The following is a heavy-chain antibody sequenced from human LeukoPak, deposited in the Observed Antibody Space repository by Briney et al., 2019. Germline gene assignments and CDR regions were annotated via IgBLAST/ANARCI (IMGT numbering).Heavy chain of an antibody. D-gene: IGHD2-2*01. CDR1: GYTFTGYC. V-gene: IGHV1-2*02. J-gene: IGHJ6*03. Sequence: ASVKVSCKASGYTFTGYCMHWVRQAPGQGLEWMGWINPNSGGTNYAQKFQGRVTMTRDTSISTAYMELSRLRSDDTAVYYCARGSCSSTSCYEPYYYYYYMDVWGKGTTVTISS. CDR3: ARGSCSSTSCYEPYYYYYYMDV. CDR2: INPNSGGT.